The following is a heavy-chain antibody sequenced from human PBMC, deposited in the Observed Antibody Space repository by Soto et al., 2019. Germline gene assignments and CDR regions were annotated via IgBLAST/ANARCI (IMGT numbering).Heavy chain of an antibody. D-gene: IGHD1-1*01. Sequence: QVQLVQSGAEVKKPGASVKVSCKASGYTFTSYDINWVRQATGQGLEWMGWMNPNSGNTGYAQKFQGRVTMTRNTSXSSXYMELSSLRSEDTAVYYCARDASPPGYYYYYGMDVWGQGTTVTVSS. CDR1: GYTFTSYD. CDR2: MNPNSGNT. J-gene: IGHJ6*02. CDR3: ARDASPPGYYYYYGMDV. V-gene: IGHV1-8*01.